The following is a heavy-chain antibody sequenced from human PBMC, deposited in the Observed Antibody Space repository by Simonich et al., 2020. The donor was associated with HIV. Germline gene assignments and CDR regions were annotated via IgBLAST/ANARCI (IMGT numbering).Heavy chain of an antibody. J-gene: IGHJ4*02. D-gene: IGHD2-2*01. CDR1: GFTFSSYS. CDR3: ARDGRKGSSTSCSDY. V-gene: IGHV3-21*01. Sequence: EVQLVESGGGLVKPGGSLRLSCAASGFTFSSYSMNWVRQAPGKGLEWIPSISSSSSYIYNADSVKGRFTISRDNAKTSLYLQMNSLRAEDTAVYYCARDGRKGSSTSCSDYWGQGTLVTVSS. CDR2: ISSSSSYI.